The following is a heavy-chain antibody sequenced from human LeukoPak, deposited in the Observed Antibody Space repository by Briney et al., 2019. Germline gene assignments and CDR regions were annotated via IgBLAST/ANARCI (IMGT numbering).Heavy chain of an antibody. J-gene: IGHJ6*02. V-gene: IGHV3-11*01. CDR3: ARDVTVRGVISPYYNGMDV. Sequence: GGSQRLSCAASIFTFNDYYMSWIRHAPGKGLEWVSYISSSGSTIYYADSVKGRFTISRDNAKNSLYLQMNSLRAEDTAVYYCARDVTVRGVISPYYNGMDVWGQGTTVTVSS. D-gene: IGHD3-10*01. CDR1: IFTFNDYY. CDR2: ISSSGSTI.